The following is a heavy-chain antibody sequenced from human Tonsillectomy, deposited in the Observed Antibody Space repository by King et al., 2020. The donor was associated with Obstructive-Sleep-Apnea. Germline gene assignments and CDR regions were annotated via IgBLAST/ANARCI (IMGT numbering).Heavy chain of an antibody. J-gene: IGHJ4*02. CDR3: ARERGAVAYSSGWYDY. CDR2: IYTSGST. CDR1: GGSISSYY. D-gene: IGHD6-19*01. V-gene: IGHV4-4*07. Sequence: VQLQESGPGLVKPSETLSLTCTVSGGSISSYYWSWIRQPAGKGLEGIWRIYTSGSTNYNPSLKSRVTMSVDTPKNQFSLKLSSVTAADTAVYYCARERGAVAYSSGWYDYWGQGILVTVSS.